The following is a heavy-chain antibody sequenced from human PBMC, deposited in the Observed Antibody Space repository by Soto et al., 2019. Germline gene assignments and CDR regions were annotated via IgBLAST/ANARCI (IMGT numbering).Heavy chain of an antibody. V-gene: IGHV4-39*01. J-gene: IGHJ4*02. CDR3: AGFVVPASRNSDFDY. D-gene: IGHD2-15*01. CDR1: GISVSTSDYY. Sequence: KTSETLSLTCSVSGISVSTSDYYWGWGRQPPGKGLDWIGNIYYSGSTFYNPSLRSRVTLSVDTSKNQFSLRLNSVTAADTAVYFCAGFVVPASRNSDFDYWGQGTLVTVSS. CDR2: IYYSGST.